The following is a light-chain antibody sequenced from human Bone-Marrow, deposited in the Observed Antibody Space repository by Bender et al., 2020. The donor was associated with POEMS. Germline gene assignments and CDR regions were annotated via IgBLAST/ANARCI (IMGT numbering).Light chain of an antibody. CDR1: SSDVGGHND. CDR3: SSHTTRNTCV. J-gene: IGLJ1*01. V-gene: IGLV2-14*03. CDR2: GVN. Sequence: QSALTQPASVSGSPGQSITISCTGTSSDVGGHNDVSWFQQHPGKAPKLIIFGVNNRPSGVSDRFSGSKYGNTASLTIAGLQAEDEADYYCSSHTTRNTCVFGSGTKVTVL.